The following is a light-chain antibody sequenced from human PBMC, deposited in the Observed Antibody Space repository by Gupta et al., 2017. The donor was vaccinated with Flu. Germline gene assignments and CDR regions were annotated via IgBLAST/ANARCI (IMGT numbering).Light chain of an antibody. CDR1: QSVTNY. V-gene: IGKV1-39*01. Sequence: SPSSLSASVGDRLTITCRASQSVTNYLNWYQQKPGKAPRLLIYAASSWPSGVPSRFSGSGSGTDFTLTSSSLQPDDFATYYCQQNYSLSAFGPGTKVDI. CDR3: QQNYSLSA. J-gene: IGKJ3*01. CDR2: AAS.